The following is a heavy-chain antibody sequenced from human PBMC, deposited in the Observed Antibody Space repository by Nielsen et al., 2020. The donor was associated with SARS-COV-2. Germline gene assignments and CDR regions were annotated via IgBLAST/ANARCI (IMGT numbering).Heavy chain of an antibody. CDR3: ARGGSSSLKYNWFDP. J-gene: IGHJ5*02. V-gene: IGHV3-30*04. CDR2: ISYDGSNK. Sequence: GGSLRLSCAASGFTFSSYAMHWVRQAPGKGLEWVAVISYDGSNKYYADSVKGRFTISRDNSKNTLYLQMNSLRAEDTAVYYCARGGSSSLKYNWFDPWGQGTLVTVSS. CDR1: GFTFSSYA. D-gene: IGHD6-6*01.